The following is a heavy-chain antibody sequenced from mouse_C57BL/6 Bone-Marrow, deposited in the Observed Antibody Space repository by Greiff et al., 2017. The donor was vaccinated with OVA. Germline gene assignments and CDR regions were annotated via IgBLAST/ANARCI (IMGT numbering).Heavy chain of an antibody. Sequence: VQLQQSGPELVKPGASVKISCKASGYTFTDYYMNWVKQSHGKSLEWIGDINPNNGGTSYNQKFKGKATLTVDKSSSTAYMELRRLTSEDSAVDYCVSRENYSNYGGVNYAMDYWGQGTSVTVSS. J-gene: IGHJ4*01. CDR2: INPNNGGT. CDR1: GYTFTDYY. V-gene: IGHV1-26*01. CDR3: VSRENYSNYGGVNYAMDY. D-gene: IGHD2-5*01.